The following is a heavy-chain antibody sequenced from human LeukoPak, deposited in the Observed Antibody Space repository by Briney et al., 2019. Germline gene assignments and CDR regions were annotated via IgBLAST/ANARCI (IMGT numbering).Heavy chain of an antibody. CDR3: AGGHGSGVMDSDY. CDR2: ISGSGGST. Sequence: PGGSLRLSCAASGFTFSSYAMSWVRQAPGKGLEWVSAISGSGGSTYYADSVKGRFTISRDNSKNTLYPQMNSLRAEDTAVYYCAGGHGSGVMDSDYWGQGTQVTVSS. D-gene: IGHD3-10*01. V-gene: IGHV3-23*01. CDR1: GFTFSSYA. J-gene: IGHJ4*02.